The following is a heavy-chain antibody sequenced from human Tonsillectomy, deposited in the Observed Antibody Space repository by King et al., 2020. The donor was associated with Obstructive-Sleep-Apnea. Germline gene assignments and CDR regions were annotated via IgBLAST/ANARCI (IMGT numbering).Heavy chain of an antibody. CDR2: IYYSGNI. J-gene: IGHJ4*02. Sequence: VQLQESGPGLVKPSQTLSFTCTVSGGSISSGGYYWSWIRQYPGKGLEWIGYIYYSGNINYNPSLKSRITISVDTSKNQFSLKLSSVTAADTAVYYCARDGLVYGSGFEHWGQGTLVTVSS. CDR1: GGSISSGGYY. CDR3: ARDGLVYGSGFEH. V-gene: IGHV4-31*03. D-gene: IGHD3-10*01.